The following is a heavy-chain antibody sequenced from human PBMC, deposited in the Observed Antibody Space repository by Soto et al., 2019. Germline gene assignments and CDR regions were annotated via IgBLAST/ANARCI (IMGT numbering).Heavy chain of an antibody. V-gene: IGHV4-39*01. CDR3: ARHCGYSYGRDFDY. J-gene: IGHJ4*02. CDR2: IYYSGST. Sequence: PSETLSLTCTVSGGSISSSSYYWGWIRQPPGKGLEWIGSIYYSGSTYYNPSLKSRVTISVDTSKNQFSLKLSSVTAADTAVYYCARHCGYSYGRDFDYWGQGTLVIVSS. D-gene: IGHD5-18*01. CDR1: GGSISSSSYY.